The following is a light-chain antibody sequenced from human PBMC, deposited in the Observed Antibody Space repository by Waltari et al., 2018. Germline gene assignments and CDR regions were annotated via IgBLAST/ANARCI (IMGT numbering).Light chain of an antibody. CDR3: QAWDSSTNHVV. CDR1: KLGDKY. CDR2: QDT. V-gene: IGLV3-1*01. J-gene: IGLJ2*01. Sequence: SYELTQPPSVSVSPGQTASIPCSGDKLGDKYACWYQQKPGQSPVLVLYQDTKRPSGIPERFSGSNSGNTATLTISGTQAMDEADYYCQAWDSSTNHVVFGGGTKLTVL.